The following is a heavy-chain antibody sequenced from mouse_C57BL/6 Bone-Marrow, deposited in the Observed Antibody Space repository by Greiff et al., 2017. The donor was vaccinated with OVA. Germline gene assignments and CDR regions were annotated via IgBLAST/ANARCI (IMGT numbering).Heavy chain of an antibody. V-gene: IGHV1-64*01. CDR2: IHPNSGST. D-gene: IGHD3-1*01. CDR1: GYTFTSYW. CDR3: GRSGRDFDY. J-gene: IGHJ2*01. Sequence: QVQLQQPGAELVKPGASVKLSCKASGYTFTSYWMHWVKQRPGQGLEWIGVIHPNSGSTNYNEKFKSKAKLTVDKSSSTAYMQLSSLTSEDSAGYYCGRSGRDFDYWGQGTTVTVSS.